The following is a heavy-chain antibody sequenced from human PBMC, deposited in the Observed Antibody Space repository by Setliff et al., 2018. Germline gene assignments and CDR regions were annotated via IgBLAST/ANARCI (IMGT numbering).Heavy chain of an antibody. D-gene: IGHD6-19*01. CDR2: IYSSGST. V-gene: IGHV4-30-4*08. J-gene: IGHJ4*02. Sequence: SETLSLTCTVSGGSISSGDYYWSWIRQPPGKGLEWIGYIYSSGSTYYNPSLKSRVSISVDTSKNQFSLKLSSVTAADTAMYYCAKRRGWLDFDYWGQGILVTVSS. CDR1: GGSISSGDYY. CDR3: AKRRGWLDFDY.